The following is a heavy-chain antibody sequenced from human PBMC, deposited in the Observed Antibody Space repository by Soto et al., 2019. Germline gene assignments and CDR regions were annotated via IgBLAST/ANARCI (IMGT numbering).Heavy chain of an antibody. V-gene: IGHV4-34*01. CDR1: GGSFSGYY. D-gene: IGHD3-22*01. CDR3: ARGHPDDSSGYYAFDL. J-gene: IGHJ3*01. Sequence: SETLSLTCAVYGGSFSGYYWSWIRQPPGKGLEWIGEINQSGSTNYNSSLKSRVTISVDKSKNQFSLKLRSVTAADTDVYYCARGHPDDSSGYYAFDLWGQGTMVTVSS. CDR2: INQSGST.